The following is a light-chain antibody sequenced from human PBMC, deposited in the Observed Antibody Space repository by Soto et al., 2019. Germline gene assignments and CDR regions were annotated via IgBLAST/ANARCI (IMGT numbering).Light chain of an antibody. Sequence: EIVMTQSPATLSVSPGERATLSCRASQSVSSNLAWYQQKPGQAPRLLIYGASTRATGIPARFSGSGSGTEFTLTISILQSEDFAVYYCQQYNNWPPPLTFGGGTKAEIK. CDR2: GAS. CDR3: QQYNNWPPPLT. V-gene: IGKV3-15*01. J-gene: IGKJ4*01. CDR1: QSVSSN.